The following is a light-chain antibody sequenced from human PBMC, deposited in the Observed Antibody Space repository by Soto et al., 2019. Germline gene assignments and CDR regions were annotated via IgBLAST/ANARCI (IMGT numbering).Light chain of an antibody. CDR2: AAS. V-gene: IGKV1-9*01. CDR3: QQLNSYPRT. CDR1: QDINRY. Sequence: DIQLTQSPSFLSASLGDRVTITCRASQDINRYLAWYQQKPGKAPNFLIYAASTLQSGVPSRFSGSGSGTEFTLTISSLQPEDFATYYCQQLNSYPRTFGQGTKVDIK. J-gene: IGKJ1*01.